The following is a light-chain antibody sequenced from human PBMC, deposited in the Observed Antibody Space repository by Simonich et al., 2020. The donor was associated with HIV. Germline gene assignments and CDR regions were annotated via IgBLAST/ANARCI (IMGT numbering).Light chain of an antibody. V-gene: IGLV3-25*03. Sequence: SYELTQPPSVSVSPGQTARITCSGDALPKQYAYWYQQKPGQPPVLVIYKDSEKPSGIPERFSGSSSGTTGTLTISGVQAEDEADYYCQSADSSGTYVVFGGGTKLTVL. CDR2: KDS. CDR1: ALPKQY. CDR3: QSADSSGTYVV. J-gene: IGLJ2*01.